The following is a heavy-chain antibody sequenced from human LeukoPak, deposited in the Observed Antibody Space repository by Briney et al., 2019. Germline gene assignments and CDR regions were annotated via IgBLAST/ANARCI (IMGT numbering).Heavy chain of an antibody. CDR3: AWYGVTHGLDV. V-gene: IGHV3-7*01. CDR1: GVSLSNYW. CDR2: INQDRSDK. D-gene: IGHD3-10*01. J-gene: IGHJ6*02. Sequence: TGGSLRLSCAASGVSLSNYWMSWVRQAPGKGLEGVANINQDRSDKYYVDSVMGRFTISKDNAKNSVYLQMNSLRPEDTAIYYCAWYGVTHGLDVWGQGTTVTVSS.